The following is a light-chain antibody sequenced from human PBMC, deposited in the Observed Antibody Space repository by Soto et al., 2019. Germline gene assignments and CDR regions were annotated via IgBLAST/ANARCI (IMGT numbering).Light chain of an antibody. CDR2: TAS. CDR1: QGISSY. J-gene: IGKJ1*01. Sequence: DIQLTQSPSFLSASVGDRVTITCRASQGISSYLAWYQQKPGKAPKLLIYTASTLQSGVPSRFSGSGSGTEFTLTISSLQTEDFATDYCQQLDNYPRTFGQGTKVEIK. V-gene: IGKV1-9*01. CDR3: QQLDNYPRT.